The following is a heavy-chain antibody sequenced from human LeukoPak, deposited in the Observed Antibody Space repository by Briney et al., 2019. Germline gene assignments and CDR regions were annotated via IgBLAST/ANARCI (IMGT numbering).Heavy chain of an antibody. CDR1: VFSFSNYA. V-gene: IGHV3-23*01. CDR3: AKFFSSGVAGIDY. J-gene: IGHJ4*02. D-gene: IGHD6-19*01. Sequence: PGGSLRLSCAASVFSFSNYAMSWVRQAPGKGLEWVSAISGSGGSTYYADSVKGRFTISRDNSKNTLYLQMNSLRAEDTAVYYCAKFFSSGVAGIDYWGQGTLVTVSS. CDR2: ISGSGGST.